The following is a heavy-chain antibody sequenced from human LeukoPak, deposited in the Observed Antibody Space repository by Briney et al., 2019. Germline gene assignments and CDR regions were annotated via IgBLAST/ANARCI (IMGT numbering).Heavy chain of an antibody. D-gene: IGHD3/OR15-3a*01. CDR2: ISSSSSYI. V-gene: IGHV3-21*01. CDR3: ARFSDSAAFDY. Sequence: GGSLRLSCAASGFTFSSYSVNWVRQAPGKGLEWVSSISSSSSYIYYADSVKGRFTISRDNAKNSLYLQMNSLRAEDTAVYYCARFSDSAAFDYWGQGTLVTVSS. CDR1: GFTFSSYS. J-gene: IGHJ4*02.